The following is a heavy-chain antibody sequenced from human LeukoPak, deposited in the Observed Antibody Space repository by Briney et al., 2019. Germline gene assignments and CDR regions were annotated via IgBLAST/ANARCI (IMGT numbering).Heavy chain of an antibody. CDR2: IRSKTDGGTS. J-gene: IGHJ4*02. V-gene: IGHV3-15*01. CDR3: TTARQLLPGY. Sequence: PGGSLRLSCAASGFTFSNAWMSWVRQAPGKGLEWVGLIRSKTDGGTSDYAAPVKGRFTISRDDSKNTLYLQMNSLTTEDTAVYYRTTARQLLPGYWGQGTLVTVSS. D-gene: IGHD6-19*01. CDR1: GFTFSNAW.